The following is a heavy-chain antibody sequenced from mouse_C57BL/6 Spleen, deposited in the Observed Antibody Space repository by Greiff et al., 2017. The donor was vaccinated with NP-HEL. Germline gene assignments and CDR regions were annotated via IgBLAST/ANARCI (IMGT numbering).Heavy chain of an antibody. V-gene: IGHV3-6*01. CDR1: GYSITSGYY. Sequence: EVKLQESGPGLVKPSQSLSLTCSVTGYSITSGYYWNWIRQFPGNKLEWMGYISYDGSNNYNPSLKNRISITRDTSKNQFFLKLNSVTTEDTATYYCATYYSNYDYWGQGTLVTVSA. J-gene: IGHJ3*01. CDR2: ISYDGSN. CDR3: ATYYSNYDY. D-gene: IGHD2-5*01.